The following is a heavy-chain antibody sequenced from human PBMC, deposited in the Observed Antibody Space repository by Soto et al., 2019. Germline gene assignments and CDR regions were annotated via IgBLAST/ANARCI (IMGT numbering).Heavy chain of an antibody. CDR1: GFSLTTDDVG. CDR2: VYWDDDK. D-gene: IGHD6-6*01. V-gene: IGHV2-5*02. Sequence: QITLKESGPPLVKPTQTLTLTCTFSGFSLTTDDVGVGWIRQFPGKALDWLAVVYWDDDKRYSPSLKSRLTITKETSKNQVFLTMSNMDPVDTATYYCAHTRYSTSSFDYWGQGTLVTVSS. CDR3: AHTRYSTSSFDY. J-gene: IGHJ4*02.